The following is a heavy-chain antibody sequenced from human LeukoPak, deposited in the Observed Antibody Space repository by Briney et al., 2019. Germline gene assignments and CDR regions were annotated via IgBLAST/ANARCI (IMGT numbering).Heavy chain of an antibody. V-gene: IGHV4-39*02. CDR2: IYYTGSS. J-gene: IGHJ4*02. Sequence: PSETLSLTCTVSGGSISSSTYFWGWIRQPPGKGLEWIGTIYYTGSSYYNPSLKSRVTISVDTSKNHFSLKVGSVTAADTAVYYCARGPQGVTRPEYWGQGTLVTVSS. CDR3: ARGPQGVTRPEY. D-gene: IGHD4-17*01. CDR1: GGSISSSTYF.